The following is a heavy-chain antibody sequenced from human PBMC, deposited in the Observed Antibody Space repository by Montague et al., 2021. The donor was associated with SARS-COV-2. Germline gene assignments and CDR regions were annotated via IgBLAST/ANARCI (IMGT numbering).Heavy chain of an antibody. CDR1: GVSISSSTRNW. CDR3: VRSRDWFFDY. CDR2: MYYTGKT. V-gene: IGHV4-39*07. D-gene: IGHD3/OR15-3a*01. J-gene: IGHJ4*02. Sequence: SETLSLTCTVSGVSISSSTRNWWGWTRQSPGKGLEWIAIMYYTGKTYYNPYLKSRVTISVDASMNQVSLKLTSVTAADTAVYYCVRSRDWFFDYWGQGTLVTVSS.